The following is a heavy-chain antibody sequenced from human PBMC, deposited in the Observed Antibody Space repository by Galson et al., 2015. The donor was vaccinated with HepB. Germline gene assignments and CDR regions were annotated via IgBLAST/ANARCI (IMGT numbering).Heavy chain of an antibody. CDR2: ISSSSSYI. CDR1: GFTFSSYS. J-gene: IGHJ6*03. V-gene: IGHV3-21*01. D-gene: IGHD2-2*01. CDR3: ARDPRYCSSTSCYYYYYYYMDV. Sequence: SLRLSCAASGFTFSSYSMNWVRQAPGKGLEWVSSISSSSSYIYYADSVKGRFTISRDNAKNSLYLQMNSLRAEDTAVYYCARDPRYCSSTSCYYYYYYYMDVWGKGTTVTVSS.